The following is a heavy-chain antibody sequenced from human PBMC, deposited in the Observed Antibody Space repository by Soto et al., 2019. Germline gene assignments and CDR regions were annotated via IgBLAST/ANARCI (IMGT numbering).Heavy chain of an antibody. D-gene: IGHD4-4*01. V-gene: IGHV3-7*02. CDR1: GFTLSSYW. CDR2: IKQDGSEK. Sequence: EVQVVESGGGLVQTGGSLRLSCGVSGFTLSSYWMSWVRQAPGKGLEWVASIKQDGSEKYYVDSVKGRFTISRDNAKNSLYLQMNGLRVEDTAVYYCARSKGMDVWGQGTTVTVSS. J-gene: IGHJ6*02. CDR3: ARSKGMDV.